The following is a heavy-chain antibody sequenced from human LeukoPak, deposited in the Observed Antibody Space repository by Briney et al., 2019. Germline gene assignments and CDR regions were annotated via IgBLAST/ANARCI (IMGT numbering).Heavy chain of an antibody. CDR3: AKRFSTSSRYYGMDV. D-gene: IGHD2-2*01. CDR2: IYTGGST. Sequence: GGSLRLSCAASGLTVSSYMSWVRQAPGKGLECVSVIYTGGSTYYAESVKGRFTISRDNSKNTLYLQMNSLRAEDTAVYYCAKRFSTSSRYYGMDVWGQGTTVTVSS. J-gene: IGHJ6*02. CDR1: GLTVSSY. V-gene: IGHV3-53*01.